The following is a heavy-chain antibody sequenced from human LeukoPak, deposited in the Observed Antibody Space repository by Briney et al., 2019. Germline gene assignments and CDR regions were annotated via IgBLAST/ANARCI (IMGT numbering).Heavy chain of an antibody. J-gene: IGHJ4*02. V-gene: IGHV3-7*04. Sequence: GGSLRLSCAASGFSFSNYWMSWLRQAPGKGLEWVANIKPDGSGKYYVDSVKGRFTISRDDARNSVYLHMNSLRAEDTAVYYWARGSSDWTGVDYWGQGTLVTVSS. CDR3: ARGSSDWTGVDY. D-gene: IGHD6-19*01. CDR2: IKPDGSGK. CDR1: GFSFSNYW.